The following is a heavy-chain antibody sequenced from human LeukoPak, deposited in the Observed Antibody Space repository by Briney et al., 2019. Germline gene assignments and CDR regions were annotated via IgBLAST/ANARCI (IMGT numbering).Heavy chain of an antibody. CDR1: GFKFSDAW. V-gene: IGHV3-7*01. J-gene: IGHJ4*02. Sequence: GGSLRLSCEASGFKFSDAWMNWVRQAPGQGLEWVANIKQDGSEKHYVDSVKGRFTISRDNAKNSLYLQMNSLRAEDTAVYYCARDRQIAYWGQGTLVTVSS. CDR2: IKQDGSEK. CDR3: ARDRQIAY.